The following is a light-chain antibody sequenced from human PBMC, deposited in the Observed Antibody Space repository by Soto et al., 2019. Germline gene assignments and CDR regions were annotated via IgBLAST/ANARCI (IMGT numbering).Light chain of an antibody. J-gene: IGLJ1*01. V-gene: IGLV2-18*01. CDR1: STDFVTYNR. CDR2: EAS. CDR3: SLYTSENTYV. Sequence: QSALTQPPSVSGSPGQSVTISCTGTSTDFVTYNRVSWYQQPPGTPPKLIVYEASNRPSGVPDRFSGSKSGNTASLTISGLQAADEADYYCSLYTSENTYVFGTGTKLTVL.